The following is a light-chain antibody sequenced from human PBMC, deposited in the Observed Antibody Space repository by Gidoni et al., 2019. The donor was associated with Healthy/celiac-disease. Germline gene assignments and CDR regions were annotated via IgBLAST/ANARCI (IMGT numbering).Light chain of an antibody. J-gene: IGLJ2*01. Sequence: SYVLTQPPSVSVAPGQTARITCGGNKIGSKSVHWYQQKPGQAPVLVVYDDSDRPSGIPERFSGSNSGNTATLTICRVEAGDEADYYCQVWDSSSDHPYVVFGGGTKLTVL. CDR2: DDS. CDR3: QVWDSSSDHPYVV. V-gene: IGLV3-21*02. CDR1: KIGSKS.